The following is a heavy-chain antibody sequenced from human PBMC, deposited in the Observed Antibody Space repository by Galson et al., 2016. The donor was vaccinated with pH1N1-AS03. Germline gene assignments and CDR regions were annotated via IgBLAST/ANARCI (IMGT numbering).Heavy chain of an antibody. CDR2: IRDDGSAK. J-gene: IGHJ1*01. V-gene: IGHV3-7*01. D-gene: IGHD1-26*01. Sequence: SLRLSCAISGITFSVYWMSWVRQAPGKGLEWVATIRDDGSAKSYADSVKGRFTISKDNAQTSLYLQMNSLSAADRAVYYCADVGATILWGQGTLVTVSS. CDR1: GITFSVYW. CDR3: ADVGATIL.